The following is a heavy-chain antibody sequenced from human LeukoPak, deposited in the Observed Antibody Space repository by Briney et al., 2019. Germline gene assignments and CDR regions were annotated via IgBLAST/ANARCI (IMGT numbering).Heavy chain of an antibody. CDR3: ARETCSGGSCFQFDF. Sequence: SETLSLTCTVSGASISNYYWSCIRQSPGKWLEWNGYIYYSGSTNYNPSLKSRVTRSVDTSKNQFTLKLSSVTAADTAVYYCARETCSGGSCFQFDFWGQGTLVTVSS. J-gene: IGHJ4*02. D-gene: IGHD2-15*01. CDR1: GASISNYY. V-gene: IGHV4-59*01. CDR2: IYYSGST.